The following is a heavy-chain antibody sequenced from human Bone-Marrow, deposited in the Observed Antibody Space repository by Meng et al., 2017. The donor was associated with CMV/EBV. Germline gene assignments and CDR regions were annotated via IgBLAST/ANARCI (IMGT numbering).Heavy chain of an antibody. Sequence: GGSLRLSCAASGFTFSSYGMHWVRQAPGKGLEWVAFIRYDGSHKYYADSVKGRFTISRDNSKHTLYMQMNSLRVEDTAVYYCATPGVVAADFDYWGQGTLVTVSS. J-gene: IGHJ4*02. CDR2: IRYDGSHK. CDR3: ATPGVVAADFDY. CDR1: GFTFSSYG. D-gene: IGHD6-25*01. V-gene: IGHV3-30*02.